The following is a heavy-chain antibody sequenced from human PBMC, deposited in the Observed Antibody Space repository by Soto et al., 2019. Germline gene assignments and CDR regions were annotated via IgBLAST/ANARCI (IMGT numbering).Heavy chain of an antibody. CDR1: GFIFRDYL. V-gene: IGHV3-30*03. CDR3: ARVATRLQSMEVLEY. Sequence: QVQLVESGGGVVQPGTSLRLSCTASGFIFRDYLIHWVRQAPGKGLEWLAVLSFDGTAEYYADSTLGRFTISRDIPKSTTYLVINHVRREDTAMYYCARVATRLQSMEVLEYWGQGTLVTVPS. D-gene: IGHD2-21*02. CDR2: LSFDGTAE. J-gene: IGHJ4*02.